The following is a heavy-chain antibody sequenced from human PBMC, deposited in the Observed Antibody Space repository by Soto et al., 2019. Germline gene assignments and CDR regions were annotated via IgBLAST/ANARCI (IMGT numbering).Heavy chain of an antibody. CDR3: ARDRTRITIFGVTRGLWFEP. CDR2: ISAYNGNT. D-gene: IGHD3-3*01. V-gene: IGHV1-18*01. Sequence: ASVKVSCKASGYTLTSYGISWVRQAPGQGLEWMGWISAYNGNTNYAQKLQGRVTMTTDTSTSTAYMELRSLRSDDTAVYYCARDRTRITIFGVTRGLWFEPWGQGTLVTVSS. CDR1: GYTLTSYG. J-gene: IGHJ5*02.